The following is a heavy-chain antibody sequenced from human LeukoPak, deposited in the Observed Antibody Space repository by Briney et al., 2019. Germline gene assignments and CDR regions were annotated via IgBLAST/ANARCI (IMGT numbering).Heavy chain of an antibody. CDR3: ARDSGGYSSDWYFDL. D-gene: IGHD5-18*01. J-gene: IGHJ2*01. Sequence: PSETLSLTCTVSGYSISSGYYWGWIRQPPGKGLEWIGSIYHSGSTYYNPSLKSRVTISVDTSKNQFSLKLSSVTAADTAVYYCARDSGGYSSDWYFDLWGRGTLVTVSS. CDR1: GYSISSGYY. V-gene: IGHV4-38-2*02. CDR2: IYHSGST.